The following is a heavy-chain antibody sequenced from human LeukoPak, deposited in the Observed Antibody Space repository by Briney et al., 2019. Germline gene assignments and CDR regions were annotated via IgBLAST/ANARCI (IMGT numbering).Heavy chain of an antibody. D-gene: IGHD5-24*01. Sequence: KPWSPLSLTCAVSGASISSTYWSTWVRQPPGKGLEWIGDIHDSGSTNYNPSLKSRVTISVDQSKKQFSLNLTSVTAADTAVYYCATRATDGPLWGQGTLVTLS. CDR1: GASISSTYW. CDR2: IHDSGST. J-gene: IGHJ4*02. CDR3: ATRATDGPL. V-gene: IGHV4-4*02.